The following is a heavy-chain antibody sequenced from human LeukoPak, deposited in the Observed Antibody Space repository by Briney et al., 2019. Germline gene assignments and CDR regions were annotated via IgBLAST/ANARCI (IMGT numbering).Heavy chain of an antibody. CDR2: ISAYKSNT. D-gene: IGHD2-21*02. CDR1: GYTFTSYG. J-gene: IGHJ4*02. CDR3: ASTRSLAVTAPDDY. Sequence: ASVTVSCKASGYTFTSYGISWVRQPPGQGLEWMGWISAYKSNTNCAQKLQGRLTMTTDTSTSTAYMELRSLRSDDTAVYYCASTRSLAVTAPDDYWGQGTLVTVSS. V-gene: IGHV1-18*01.